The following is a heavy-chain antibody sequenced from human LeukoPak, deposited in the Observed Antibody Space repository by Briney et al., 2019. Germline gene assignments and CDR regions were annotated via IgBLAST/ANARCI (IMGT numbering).Heavy chain of an antibody. CDR3: AREYGSGVWAFDI. Sequence: SETLSLTCTASGGAISSYYWSWIRQPPGKGLDWIGYIYYSGSTNYNPSLKSRVTISVDTSKNQFSLKLSSVTAADTAVYYCAREYGSGVWAFDIWGQGTMVTVSS. D-gene: IGHD3-10*01. CDR1: GGAISSYY. J-gene: IGHJ3*02. CDR2: IYYSGST. V-gene: IGHV4-59*01.